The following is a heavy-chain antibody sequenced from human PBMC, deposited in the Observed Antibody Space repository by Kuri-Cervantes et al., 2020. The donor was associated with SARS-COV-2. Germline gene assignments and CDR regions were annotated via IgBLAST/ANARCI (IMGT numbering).Heavy chain of an antibody. CDR2: IWYDGSNK. CDR1: GFTFSGYW. J-gene: IGHJ6*03. Sequence: GGSLRLSCAASGFTFSGYWMHWVRQAPGKGLEWVAVIWYDGSNKYYADSVKGRFTISRDNSKNTLYPQMNSLRAEDTAVYYCARDLVVSSGWDYYMDVWGKGTTVTVSS. D-gene: IGHD6-19*01. CDR3: ARDLVVSSGWDYYMDV. V-gene: IGHV3-33*08.